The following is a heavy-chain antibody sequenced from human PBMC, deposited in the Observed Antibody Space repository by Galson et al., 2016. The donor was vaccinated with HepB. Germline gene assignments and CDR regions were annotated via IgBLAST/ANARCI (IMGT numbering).Heavy chain of an antibody. CDR2: IHYSGST. Sequence: SETLSLTCTVSGGSVISSTDYWTWIRQPPGKGLEWIGYIHYSGSTNYNPSLKSRVTISVDTSKNPFSLKVSSVTAADTSVYYCARRILWFGDLCYFDHWGQGTLVTVSS. D-gene: IGHD3-10*01. V-gene: IGHV4-61*01. CDR3: ARRILWFGDLCYFDH. CDR1: GGSVISSTDY. J-gene: IGHJ4*02.